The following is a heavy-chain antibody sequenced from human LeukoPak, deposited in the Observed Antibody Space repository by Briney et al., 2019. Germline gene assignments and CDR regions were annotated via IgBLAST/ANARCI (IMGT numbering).Heavy chain of an antibody. D-gene: IGHD1-1*01. CDR3: ARRVIGQPDAFDI. CDR2: ISYSGST. J-gene: IGHJ3*02. V-gene: IGHV4-30-4*01. CDR1: GGSISSGDYY. Sequence: PSETLSLTCTVSGGSISSGDYYWSWIRQPPGKRLEWIGYISYSGSTYYNPSLKSRVTISVDTSKKQFSLKLSSVTAADTAVYYCARRVIGQPDAFDIWGQGTMVTVSS.